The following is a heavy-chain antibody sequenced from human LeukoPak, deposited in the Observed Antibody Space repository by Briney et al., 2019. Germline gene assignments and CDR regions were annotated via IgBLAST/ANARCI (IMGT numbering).Heavy chain of an antibody. D-gene: IGHD2-2*01. CDR1: GFTFDDYA. CDR2: ISWNSGSI. V-gene: IGHV3-9*01. J-gene: IGHJ6*02. Sequence: GGSLRLSCAASGFTFDDYAMHWVRQAPGKGLEWVSGISWNSGSIGYADSVKGRFTISRDNAKNSLYLQMNSLRAEDTALYYCAKDIGPGLVVVVPAATGYYYYGMDVWGQGTTVTVSS. CDR3: AKDIGPGLVVVVPAATGYYYYGMDV.